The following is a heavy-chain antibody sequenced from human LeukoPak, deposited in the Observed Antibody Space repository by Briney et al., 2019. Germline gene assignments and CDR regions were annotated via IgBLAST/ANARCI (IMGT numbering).Heavy chain of an antibody. CDR2: ISSSGSTI. D-gene: IGHD3-22*01. CDR3: ARGNNYYDSSGYCYYLDY. J-gene: IGHJ4*02. CDR1: GFTFSSYE. V-gene: IGHV3-48*03. Sequence: GGSLRLSCAASGFTFSSYEMNWVRQAPGKGLEWVSYISSSGSTIYYADSVKGRFTISRDNAKNSLYLQMNSLRAEDTAVYYCARGNNYYDSSGYCYYLDYWGQGTLVTVSS.